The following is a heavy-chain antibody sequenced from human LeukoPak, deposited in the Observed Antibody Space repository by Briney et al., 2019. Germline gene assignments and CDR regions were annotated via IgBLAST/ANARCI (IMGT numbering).Heavy chain of an antibody. CDR1: GGSIRSYY. J-gene: IGHJ4*02. CDR3: ARRYPTNLSFDY. Sequence: SETLSLTCTVSGGSIRSYYWSWIRQPPGKGLEWIGHIYYSGSTDYNPSLKSRVTISVDTSKNQFSLRLYSVIAADTAVYYCARRYPTNLSFDYWGQGTLVTVSS. V-gene: IGHV4-59*01. D-gene: IGHD1-14*01. CDR2: IYYSGST.